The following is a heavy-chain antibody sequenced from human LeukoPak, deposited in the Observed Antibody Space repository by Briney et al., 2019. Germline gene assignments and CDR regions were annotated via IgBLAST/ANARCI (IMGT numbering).Heavy chain of an antibody. Sequence: SETLSLTCTVSGGSISSFFWSWIRQPPGKGLEWLGCIDYRGSTQYNPSLKSRVTISVDTSKQQFSLKLSSVTAADTAVYYCASRSSIWSGYQDTLYYFDSRGQGTLVTVSS. D-gene: IGHD3-3*01. CDR1: GGSISSFF. J-gene: IGHJ4*02. V-gene: IGHV4-59*01. CDR2: IDYRGST. CDR3: ASRSSIWSGYQDTLYYFDS.